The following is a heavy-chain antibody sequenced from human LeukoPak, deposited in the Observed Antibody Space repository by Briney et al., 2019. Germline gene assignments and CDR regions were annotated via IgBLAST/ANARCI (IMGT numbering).Heavy chain of an antibody. J-gene: IGHJ5*02. CDR3: ARDSSGWPYNWFDP. CDR1: GGTFSSYA. D-gene: IGHD6-19*01. V-gene: IGHV1-69*06. Sequence: ASVKVSCKASGGTFSSYAISWVRQAPGQGLEWMGGIIPIFGTANYAQKFQGRVTITADKSTSTAYMELSSLRSEDTAVYYCARDSSGWPYNWFDPWGQGTLVTVSS. CDR2: IIPIFGTA.